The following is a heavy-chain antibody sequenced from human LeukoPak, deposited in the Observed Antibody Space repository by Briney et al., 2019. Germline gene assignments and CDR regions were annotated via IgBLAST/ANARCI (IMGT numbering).Heavy chain of an antibody. Sequence: GGSLRLSCAASGFMFSPYTMTWARQTPGKGLEWVSSISSSGTAIYYADSLKGRFTISRDNGKKSLYLQMNSLRAEDTAVYYCVRGGYYDSGDAFHVWGQGTVVTVSS. CDR2: ISSSGTAI. D-gene: IGHD3-22*01. CDR1: GFMFSPYT. CDR3: VRGGYYDSGDAFHV. V-gene: IGHV3-21*01. J-gene: IGHJ3*01.